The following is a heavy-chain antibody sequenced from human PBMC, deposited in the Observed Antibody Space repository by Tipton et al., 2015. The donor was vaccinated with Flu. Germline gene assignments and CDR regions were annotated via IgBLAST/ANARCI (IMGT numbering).Heavy chain of an antibody. J-gene: IGHJ4*02. D-gene: IGHD6-13*01. CDR1: GFTFSSYG. CDR3: TRGPKGGYSSGWSPPHFDY. V-gene: IGHV3-30*03. Sequence: SLRLSCAASGFTFSSYGMHWVRQAPGKGLEWVAVISYDGSNKYYADSVKGRFTISRDNSKNTLYLQMNSLRAEDTAVYYCTRGPKGGYSSGWSPPHFDYWGQGTLVTVSS. CDR2: ISYDGSNK.